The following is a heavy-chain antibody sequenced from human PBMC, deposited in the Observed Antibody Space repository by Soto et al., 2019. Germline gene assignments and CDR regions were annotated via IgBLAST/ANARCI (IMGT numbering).Heavy chain of an antibody. Sequence: ASVKVSCKASGYSFTGYYMHWVRQAPGQGLEWMGWINPNSGGTNYAQKFQGWVTMTRDTSISTAYMELSRLRSDDTAVYYCARGESWYFPLYYFDYWGQGTLVTVSS. CDR3: ARGESWYFPLYYFDY. CDR2: INPNSGGT. D-gene: IGHD6-13*01. V-gene: IGHV1-2*04. J-gene: IGHJ4*02. CDR1: GYSFTGYY.